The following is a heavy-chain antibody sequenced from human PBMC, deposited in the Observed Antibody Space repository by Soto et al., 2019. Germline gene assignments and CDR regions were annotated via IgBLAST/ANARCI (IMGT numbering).Heavy chain of an antibody. Sequence: EVQLLESGGGLVQPGGSLRLSCAASGFTFSTYAMSWVRQAPGKGLEWVSGISGSGNSTYYADFVKGRFPISRDNSKNTMHLQMNILKAEDPAVYYCAKDGGIAGAVEYFQHWGQGTLVTVSS. CDR1: GFTFSTYA. J-gene: IGHJ1*01. D-gene: IGHD6-13*01. V-gene: IGHV3-23*01. CDR3: AKDGGIAGAVEYFQH. CDR2: ISGSGNST.